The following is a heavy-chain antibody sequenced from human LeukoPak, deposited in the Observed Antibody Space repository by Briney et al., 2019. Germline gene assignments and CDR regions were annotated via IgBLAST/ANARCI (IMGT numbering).Heavy chain of an antibody. J-gene: IGHJ4*02. CDR1: GYSFTSYW. V-gene: IGHV5-10-1*01. CDR2: IAPSDSYT. CDR3: ARSTVVTEGGPFDY. Sequence: GASLKISCKGSGYSFTSYWISWVRQMPGKGLEWRGRIAPSDSYTNYSPSFQGHVTISADKSISTAYLQWSSLKASDTAMYYCARSTVVTEGGPFDYWGQGTLVTVSS. D-gene: IGHD4-23*01.